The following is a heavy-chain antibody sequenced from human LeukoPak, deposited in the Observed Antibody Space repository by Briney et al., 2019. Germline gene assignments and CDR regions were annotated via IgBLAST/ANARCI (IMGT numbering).Heavy chain of an antibody. CDR1: GFTFSDYY. CDR2: ISSRGSTI. V-gene: IGHV3-11*01. CDR3: AREVEYYDNLTGYYRGGIDV. D-gene: IGHD3-9*01. J-gene: IGHJ6*02. Sequence: GGSLGLSCAASGFTFSDYYMSWIRQAPGKGLEWISYISSRGSTIYYADSVQGRFTISRDNAKNSLYLQMNSLRAEDTAVYYCAREVEYYDNLTGYYRGGIDVWGQGTTVTVSS.